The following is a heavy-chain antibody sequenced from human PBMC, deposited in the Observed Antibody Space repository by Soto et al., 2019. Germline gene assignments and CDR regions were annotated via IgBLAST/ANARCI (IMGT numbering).Heavy chain of an antibody. CDR2: INNSGGET. CDR1: GFTFSIYA. D-gene: IGHD4-17*01. J-gene: IGHJ4*02. Sequence: EVQLLESGGALVQPGGSLRLSCAASGFTFSIYAMTWVRQAPGQGLEWVSGINNSGGETYYADSVKGRFTISRDNSKNTRYLQMNGLRAEDTAVYYCAKGVYGDYAWGQGTLVTVSS. CDR3: AKGVYGDYA. V-gene: IGHV3-23*01.